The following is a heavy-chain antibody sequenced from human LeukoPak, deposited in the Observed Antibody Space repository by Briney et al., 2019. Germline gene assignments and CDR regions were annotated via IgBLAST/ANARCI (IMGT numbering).Heavy chain of an antibody. CDR2: IYYSGST. CDR1: GGSISSYY. V-gene: IGHV4-59*01. Sequence: SETLSLTCTVSGGSISSYYWSWIRQPPGKGLEWIGYIYYSGSTNYNPSLKSRVTISVDRSKNQFSLKLSSVTAADTAVYYCARDVYSSSWYEGYYYYMDVWGKGTTVTVSS. D-gene: IGHD6-13*01. J-gene: IGHJ6*03. CDR3: ARDVYSSSWYEGYYYYMDV.